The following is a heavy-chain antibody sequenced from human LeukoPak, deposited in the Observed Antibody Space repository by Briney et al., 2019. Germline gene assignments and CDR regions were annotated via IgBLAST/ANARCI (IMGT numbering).Heavy chain of an antibody. J-gene: IGHJ4*02. D-gene: IGHD3-22*01. CDR3: ARDPGNYDRGGSYLDH. CDR1: GFNFSNYG. Sequence: ERSLRLSCAASGFNFSNYGFYWVRQAPGKGLGWVAHIWYDGSKKFYTESVKGRFTISRDNSKNTLYLQMSSLRDEDTAVYYCARDPGNYDRGGSYLDHWGQGTLVTVSS. CDR2: IWYDGSKK. V-gene: IGHV3-33*07.